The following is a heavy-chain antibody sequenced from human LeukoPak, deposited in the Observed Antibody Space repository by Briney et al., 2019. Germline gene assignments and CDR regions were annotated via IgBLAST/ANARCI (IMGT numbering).Heavy chain of an antibody. D-gene: IGHD4-17*01. CDR2: INPSGGST. CDR1: GYTFTSYY. Sequence: GASVKVSCKASGYTFTSYYMHRVRQAPGQGLEWMGIINPSGGSTSYAQKFQGRVTMTRDTSTGTVYMELSSLRSEDTAVYYCVRDGYGDYVGAFDIWGQGTMVTVSS. V-gene: IGHV1-46*01. CDR3: VRDGYGDYVGAFDI. J-gene: IGHJ3*02.